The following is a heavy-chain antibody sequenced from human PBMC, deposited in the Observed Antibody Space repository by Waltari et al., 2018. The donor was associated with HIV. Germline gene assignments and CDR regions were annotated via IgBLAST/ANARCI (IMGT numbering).Heavy chain of an antibody. V-gene: IGHV3-74*03. J-gene: IGHJ2*01. CDR2: IESGGTST. D-gene: IGHD3-10*01. Sequence: DVQLAESGGGLVQPGGSLRLSCAASGFSFSRYWMHWVRQTPEKGLVWLARIESGGTSTMYADSVKGRFTIYRDNAMNTLYLQMNSLSAEDTAMYYCAREPTHTGFWDRDLWGRGALVTVSS. CDR1: GFSFSRYW. CDR3: AREPTHTGFWDRDL.